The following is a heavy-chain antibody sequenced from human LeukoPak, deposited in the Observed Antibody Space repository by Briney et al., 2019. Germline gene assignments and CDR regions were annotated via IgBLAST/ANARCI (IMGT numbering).Heavy chain of an antibody. Sequence: ASVKVSCKASRGTFSSYAISWVRQAPGQGLEWMGRIIPILGIANYAQKFQGRVTITADKSTSTAYMELSSLRSEDTAVYYCARDQWELPRWYYFDYWGQGTLVTVSS. CDR2: IIPILGIA. V-gene: IGHV1-69*04. CDR3: ARDQWELPRWYYFDY. CDR1: RGTFSSYA. J-gene: IGHJ4*02. D-gene: IGHD1-26*01.